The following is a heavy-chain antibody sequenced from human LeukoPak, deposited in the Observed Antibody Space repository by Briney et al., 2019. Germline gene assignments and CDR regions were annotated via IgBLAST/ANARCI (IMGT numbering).Heavy chain of an antibody. V-gene: IGHV1-58*01. Sequence: SVKVSCKASGCTFTSSAVQGVRQARGQRLEWIGWIVVGSGNTNYAQKIQERVTITRDMSTSTVYMELNTLRSEDTAVYYCAAQSTGWSQDAFDIWGQGTMVTVSS. CDR2: IVVGSGNT. D-gene: IGHD6-19*01. CDR3: AAQSTGWSQDAFDI. J-gene: IGHJ3*02. CDR1: GCTFTSSA.